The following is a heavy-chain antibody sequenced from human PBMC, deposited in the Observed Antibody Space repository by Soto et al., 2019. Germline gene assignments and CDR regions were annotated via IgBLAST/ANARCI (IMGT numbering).Heavy chain of an antibody. V-gene: IGHV3-23*01. CDR2: ISGSGGST. J-gene: IGHJ4*02. CDR3: AKAHGITIFGVPFTYFDN. Sequence: GGSLRLSCAASGFTFSSYAMSWVRQAPGKGLEWVSAISGSGGSTYYADSVKGRFTISRDNSKNTLYLQMNSLRAEDTAVYYCAKAHGITIFGVPFTYFDNWGQETLVTVSS. D-gene: IGHD3-3*01. CDR1: GFTFSSYA.